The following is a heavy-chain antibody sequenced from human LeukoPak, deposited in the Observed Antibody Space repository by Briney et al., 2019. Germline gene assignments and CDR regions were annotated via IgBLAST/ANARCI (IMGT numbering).Heavy chain of an antibody. CDR2: INHSGST. CDR1: GGSFSGYY. CDR3: ARKKYYAFWTQGFDY. V-gene: IGHV4-34*01. D-gene: IGHD3-3*01. J-gene: IGHJ4*02. Sequence: PSETLSLTCAVDGGSFSGYYWSWVRQPPGKGLGWSGEINHSGSTNYNPSLKSRVTISVDTSKNQFSLKLSSVPAADTAVDYWARKKYYAFWTQGFDYWGQGTLVTVSS.